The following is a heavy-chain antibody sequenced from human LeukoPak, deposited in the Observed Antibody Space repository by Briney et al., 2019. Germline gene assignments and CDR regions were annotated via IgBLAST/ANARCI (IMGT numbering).Heavy chain of an antibody. CDR1: GYTFTSHG. V-gene: IGHV1-18*01. Sequence: ASVKVSFKASGYTFTSHGITWVRQAPGQGLEWMGWISGYNGNTNYAQMLQGRVTMTTDTSTSTAYLDLRSLRSDDTAVYFCARDGYGSYFDFWGQGTLVTVAS. J-gene: IGHJ4*02. CDR2: ISGYNGNT. CDR3: ARDGYGSYFDF. D-gene: IGHD5-18*01.